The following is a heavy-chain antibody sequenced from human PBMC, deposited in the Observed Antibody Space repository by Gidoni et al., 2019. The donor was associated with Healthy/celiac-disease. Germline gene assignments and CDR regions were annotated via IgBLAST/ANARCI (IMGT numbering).Heavy chain of an antibody. J-gene: IGHJ4*02. Sequence: QVQLVESGGGVVQPGRSLRLSCAASGFTVSSYGMHWVRQAPGKRLEWVAGIWYDGSNKYYADSVKGRFTISRDNSKNTLYLQMNSLRAEDTAVYYCAREESRITMIVVGPPGYWGQGTLVTVSS. D-gene: IGHD3-22*01. CDR3: AREESRITMIVVGPPGY. CDR1: GFTVSSYG. CDR2: IWYDGSNK. V-gene: IGHV3-33*01.